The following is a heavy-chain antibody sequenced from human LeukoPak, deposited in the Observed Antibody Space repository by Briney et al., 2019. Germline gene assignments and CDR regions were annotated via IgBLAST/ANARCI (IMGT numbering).Heavy chain of an antibody. J-gene: IGHJ3*02. CDR2: IYDSGST. CDR3: ARGSITVVPAFDI. CDR1: LGTIRTYY. D-gene: IGHD4-23*01. Sequence: SETLSLTRPFSLGTIRTYYWRWIRQPPAKGLEWVGYIYDSGSTNYNPSLKSRGTISVDTSKNQFSLKLSSVTAADTAVYYCARGSITVVPAFDIWGQGTMVTVSS. V-gene: IGHV4-59*12.